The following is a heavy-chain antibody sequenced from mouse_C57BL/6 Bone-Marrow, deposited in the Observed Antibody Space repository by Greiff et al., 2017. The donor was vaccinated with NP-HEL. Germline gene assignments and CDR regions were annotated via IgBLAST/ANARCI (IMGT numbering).Heavy chain of an antibody. D-gene: IGHD2-4*01. V-gene: IGHV5-6*01. Sequence: EVKLVESGGDLVKPGGSLKLSCAASGFTFSSYGMSWVRQTPDKRLEWVATISSGGSYTYYPASVKGRFTISRDNAKNTLYLQMSSLKSEDTAMYYCAGPYDYDVAWFAYWGQGTLVTVSA. CDR2: ISSGGSYT. CDR3: AGPYDYDVAWFAY. CDR1: GFTFSSYG. J-gene: IGHJ3*01.